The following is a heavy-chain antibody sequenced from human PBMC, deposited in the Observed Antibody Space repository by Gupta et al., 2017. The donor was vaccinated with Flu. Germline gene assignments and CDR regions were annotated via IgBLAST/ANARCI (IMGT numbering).Heavy chain of an antibody. J-gene: IGHJ1*01. Sequence: PGKGLEWVSGIASKGDSRVYADSVKGRFTISRDNAKNSLYLQMDSLRAEDTALYYCAVDPDVAASGRGYFQHWGQGTLVSVSS. V-gene: IGHV3-9*01. D-gene: IGHD6-13*01. CDR3: AVDPDVAASGRGYFQH. CDR2: IASKGDSR.